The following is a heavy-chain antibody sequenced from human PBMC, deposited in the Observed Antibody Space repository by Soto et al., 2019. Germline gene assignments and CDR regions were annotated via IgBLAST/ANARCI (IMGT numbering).Heavy chain of an antibody. CDR3: ARLFPHSGSYLDY. CDR2: IYYSGST. Sequence: SETLSLTCTVSGGSISSSSYYWGWIRQPPGKGLEWIGSIYYSGSTYYNPSLKSRVTISVDTSKNQFSLKLSSVTAADTAVYYCARLFPHSGSYLDYWGQGTLVIGSS. CDR1: GGSISSSSYY. D-gene: IGHD1-26*01. J-gene: IGHJ4*02. V-gene: IGHV4-39*01.